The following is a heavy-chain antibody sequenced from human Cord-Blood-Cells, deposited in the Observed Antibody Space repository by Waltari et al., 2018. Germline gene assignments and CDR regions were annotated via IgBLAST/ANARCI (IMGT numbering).Heavy chain of an antibody. CDR3: ARATRLYCSSTSCYEYYYYGMDV. D-gene: IGHD2-2*01. J-gene: IGHJ6*02. CDR1: GGSFSGYY. CDR2: INHSGST. V-gene: IGHV4-34*01. Sequence: QVQLQPRGAGLLQPSETLSLTCAVYGGSFSGYYWSWIRQPPGQGLEWIGEINHSGSTNYNPSLKSRVTISVDTSKNQFSLKLSSVTAADTAVYYCARATRLYCSSTSCYEYYYYGMDVWGQGTTVTVSS.